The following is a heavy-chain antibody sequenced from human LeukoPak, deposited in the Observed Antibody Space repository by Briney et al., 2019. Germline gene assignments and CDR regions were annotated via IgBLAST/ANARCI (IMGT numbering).Heavy chain of an antibody. CDR1: GFTFSYYC. CDR2: ISGDGSST. D-gene: IGHD3-16*01. V-gene: IGHV3-74*01. J-gene: IGHJ2*01. CDR3: ARTYLVGWYFDL. Sequence: GGSLRLSCAASGFTFSYYCMHWVRQAPGKGLVWVSRISGDGSSTNYADSVKGRFTISRDNAKNTLYLQMNSLRAEDTAVYYCARTYLVGWYFDLWGRGTLVTVSS.